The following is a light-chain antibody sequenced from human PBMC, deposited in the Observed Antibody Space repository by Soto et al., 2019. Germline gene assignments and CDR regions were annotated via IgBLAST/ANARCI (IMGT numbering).Light chain of an antibody. J-gene: IGLJ3*02. CDR1: ANDIGTYNL. Sequence: QSALTQPASVSGSPGQSITISCTGTANDIGTYNLVSWYQQHPGKAPKLIIYEVSKRPSGIPDRFSGSKSGTSATLGITGLQTGDEADYYCRTWDSSLSAPNWVFGGGTKVTVL. CDR3: RTWDSSLSAPNWV. V-gene: IGLV2-14*02. CDR2: EVS.